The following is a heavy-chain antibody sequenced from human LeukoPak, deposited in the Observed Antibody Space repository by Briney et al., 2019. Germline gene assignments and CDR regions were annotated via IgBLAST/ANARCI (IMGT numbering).Heavy chain of an antibody. V-gene: IGHV3-21*01. CDR1: GFTFSSYS. CDR2: ISSSSSYI. CDR3: ARDVDTAMVPHFDY. D-gene: IGHD5-18*01. Sequence: GWSLRLSCAASGFTFSSYSMNWVRQAPGKGLEWVSSISSSSSYIYYADSVKGRFTISRDNAKNSLYLQMNSLRAEDTAVYYCARDVDTAMVPHFDYWGQGTLVTVSS. J-gene: IGHJ4*02.